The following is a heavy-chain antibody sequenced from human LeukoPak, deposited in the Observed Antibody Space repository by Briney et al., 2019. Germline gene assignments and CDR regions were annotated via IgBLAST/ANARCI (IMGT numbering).Heavy chain of an antibody. CDR2: IYWNDDK. J-gene: IGHJ4*02. V-gene: IGHV2-5*01. CDR3: AHLSGSYTPFDY. Sequence: SGPTLVNPTQTLTLTCTFSGFSLSTTRVGVGWIRQPPGKALEWLALIYWNDDKRYSPSLKSRLTITKDTSKNQVVLIMTNTDPVDTATYYCAHLSGSYTPFDYWGQGTLVTVSS. D-gene: IGHD1-26*01. CDR1: GFSLSTTRVG.